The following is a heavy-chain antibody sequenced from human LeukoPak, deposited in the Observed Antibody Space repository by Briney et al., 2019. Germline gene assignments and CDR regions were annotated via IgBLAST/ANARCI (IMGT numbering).Heavy chain of an antibody. CDR1: GFTFSNYD. J-gene: IGHJ6*03. D-gene: IGHD3-10*01. CDR3: AGSKSWFYYMDV. Sequence: GGSLRLSCAASGFTFSNYDMHWVRHVTGKGLEWVSTIGTAGDRYYSGSVKGRFTVSRESAKNSLYLQMNSLGVGDTAVFYCAGSKSWFYYMDVWGTGTTVTVSS. CDR2: IGTAGDR. V-gene: IGHV3-13*01.